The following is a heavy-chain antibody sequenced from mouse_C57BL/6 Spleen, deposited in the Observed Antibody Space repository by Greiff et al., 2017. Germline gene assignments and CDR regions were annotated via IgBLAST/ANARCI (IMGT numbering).Heavy chain of an antibody. V-gene: IGHV5-16*01. D-gene: IGHD3-3*01. CDR2: INYDGSST. Sequence: EVMLVESEGGLVQPGSSMKLSCTASGFTFSDYYMAWVRQVPEKGLEWVANINYDGSSTYYLDSLKSRFIISRDNAKNILYLQMSSLKSEDTATYYCARGRDVDYFDYWGQGTTLTVSS. CDR3: ARGRDVDYFDY. J-gene: IGHJ2*01. CDR1: GFTFSDYY.